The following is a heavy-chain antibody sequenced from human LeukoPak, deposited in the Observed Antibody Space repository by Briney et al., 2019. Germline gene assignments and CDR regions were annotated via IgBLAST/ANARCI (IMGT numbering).Heavy chain of an antibody. J-gene: IGHJ3*02. CDR1: GGSISSGGYS. Sequence: PSQTLSLTCAVSGGSISSGGYSWSWIREPPGKGLEWIGYIYHSGSTYYNPSLKSRVTISVDRSKNQFSLKLSSVTAADTAVYYCAREFLNAFDIWGQGTMVTVSS. V-gene: IGHV4-30-2*01. CDR2: IYHSGST. CDR3: AREFLNAFDI.